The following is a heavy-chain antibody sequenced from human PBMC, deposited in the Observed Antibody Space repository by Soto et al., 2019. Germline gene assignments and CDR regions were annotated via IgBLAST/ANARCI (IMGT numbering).Heavy chain of an antibody. V-gene: IGHV4-4*07. J-gene: IGHJ4*02. Sequence: SETLSLTCTVSRGYVNTFHWSWVRQPAGKGLEWIGRIFPNGNTDHSPSLKSRVTLSVDTSKNQISLNLTSVTAADMAVYYCARLVVVAPVANVWGQGALVTV. D-gene: IGHD2-21*01. CDR1: RGYVNTFH. CDR3: ARLVVVAPVANV. CDR2: IFPNGNT.